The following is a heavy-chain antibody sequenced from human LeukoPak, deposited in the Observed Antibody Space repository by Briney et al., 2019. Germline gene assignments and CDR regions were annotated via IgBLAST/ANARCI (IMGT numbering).Heavy chain of an antibody. D-gene: IGHD2-21*02. CDR2: ISAYNGNT. CDR1: GYTFTSYG. J-gene: IGHJ6*02. Sequence: ASVKVSCKASGYTFTSYGISWVRQAPGQGLEWMGWISAYNGNTNYAQKLQGRVTMTTDTSTSTAYMELSSLRSEDTAVYYCGGPYCGGDCYPAGNYYYGMDVWGQGTTVTVSS. V-gene: IGHV1-18*01. CDR3: GGPYCGGDCYPAGNYYYGMDV.